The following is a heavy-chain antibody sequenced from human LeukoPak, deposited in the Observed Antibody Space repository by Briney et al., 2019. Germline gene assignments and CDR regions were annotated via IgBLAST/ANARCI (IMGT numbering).Heavy chain of an antibody. D-gene: IGHD2-2*01. CDR1: GYSFTTSG. CDR2: ISAYNGNT. Sequence: ASVKVSCKPSGYSFTTSGISWVRQAPGQGLEWMGWISAYNGNTNYAQKFQGRVTMTTDTSTSTAYMELRSLRSDDTAVYYCARDAGVVVVPAAPILWGQGTLVTVSS. V-gene: IGHV1-18*01. J-gene: IGHJ4*02. CDR3: ARDAGVVVVPAAPIL.